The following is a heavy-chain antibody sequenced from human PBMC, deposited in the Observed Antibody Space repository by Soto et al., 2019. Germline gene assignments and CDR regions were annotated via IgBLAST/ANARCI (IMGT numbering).Heavy chain of an antibody. CDR1: GFTFSSYG. J-gene: IGHJ3*02. Sequence: LGGSLRLSCAASGFTFSSYGMHWVRQAPGKGLEWVAVIWYDGSNKYYADSVKGRFTISRDNSKNTLYLQMNSLRAEDTAVYYCARDLDYCGGDCRDAFDIWGQGTMVTVSS. V-gene: IGHV3-33*01. CDR3: ARDLDYCGGDCRDAFDI. CDR2: IWYDGSNK. D-gene: IGHD2-21*02.